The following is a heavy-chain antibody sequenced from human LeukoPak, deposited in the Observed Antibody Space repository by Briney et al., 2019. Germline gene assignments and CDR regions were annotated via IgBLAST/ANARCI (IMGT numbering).Heavy chain of an antibody. D-gene: IGHD2-2*01. Sequence: PGGSLRLSCAASGFTFSSYGMHWVRQAPGKGLEWVAVISCDGSNKYYADSVKGRFTISRDNSKNTLYLQMNSLRAEDTPVYYCAKGRYCSSTSCYGGFDYWGQGTLVTVSS. V-gene: IGHV3-30*18. CDR1: GFTFSSYG. J-gene: IGHJ4*02. CDR3: AKGRYCSSTSCYGGFDY. CDR2: ISCDGSNK.